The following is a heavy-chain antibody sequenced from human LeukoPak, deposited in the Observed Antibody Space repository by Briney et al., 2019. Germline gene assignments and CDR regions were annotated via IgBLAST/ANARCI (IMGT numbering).Heavy chain of an antibody. CDR1: GYTFAGYY. J-gene: IGHJ4*02. Sequence: ASVNVSCKASGYTFAGYYMHWVRQAPGQGLEWMGWINPNSGGTNYAQKFQGRVTMTRDTSISTAYMELSRLRSDDTAVYYCARVGATGTTSPFDYWGQGTLVTVSS. V-gene: IGHV1-2*02. D-gene: IGHD1-1*01. CDR3: ARVGATGTTSPFDY. CDR2: INPNSGGT.